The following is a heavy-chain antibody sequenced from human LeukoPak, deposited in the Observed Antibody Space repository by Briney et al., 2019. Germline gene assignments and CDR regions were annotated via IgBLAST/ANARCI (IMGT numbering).Heavy chain of an antibody. J-gene: IGHJ5*02. Sequence: GGSLRLSCGVSGFTFDDYGMSWVRQAPGKGLEWVSGITWNGGKTGYTDSVKGRFTISRDNAKKSLYLEMNFLRAEDTALYYCAREVNFGVVIAVKRFDPWGQGTLVTVSS. CDR2: ITWNGGKT. CDR1: GFTFDDYG. V-gene: IGHV3-20*04. D-gene: IGHD3-3*01. CDR3: AREVNFGVVIAVKRFDP.